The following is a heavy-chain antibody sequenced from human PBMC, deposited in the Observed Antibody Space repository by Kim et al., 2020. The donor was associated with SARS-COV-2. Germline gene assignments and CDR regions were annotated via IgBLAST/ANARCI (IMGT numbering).Heavy chain of an antibody. D-gene: IGHD2-21*02. J-gene: IGHJ4*02. CDR2: IYYSGST. Sequence: SETLSLTCTVSGGSISSGGYYWSWIRQHPGKGLEWIGYIYYSGSTYYNPSLKSRVTISVDTSKNQFSLKLSSVTAADTAVYYCARDLGDGVDYWGQGTLVTVSS. V-gene: IGHV4-31*03. CDR3: ARDLGDGVDY. CDR1: GGSISSGGYY.